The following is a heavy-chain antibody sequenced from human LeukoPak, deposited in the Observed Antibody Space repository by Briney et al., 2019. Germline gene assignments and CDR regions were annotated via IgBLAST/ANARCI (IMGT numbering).Heavy chain of an antibody. CDR3: ASRAAAALHY. V-gene: IGHV4-34*01. CDR1: GGSFSGYY. D-gene: IGHD6-13*01. Sequence: SETLSLTRAVYGGSFSGYYWSWIRQPPGKGLEWIGEINHSGSTNYNPSLKSRVTISVDTSKNQFSLKLSSVTAADTAVYYCASRAAAALHYWGQGTLVTVSS. CDR2: INHSGST. J-gene: IGHJ4*02.